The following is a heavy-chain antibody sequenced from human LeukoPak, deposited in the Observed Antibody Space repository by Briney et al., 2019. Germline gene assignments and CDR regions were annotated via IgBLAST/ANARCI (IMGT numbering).Heavy chain of an antibody. CDR3: AREDWNDGGKLDS. D-gene: IGHD1-1*01. V-gene: IGHV3-11*06. CDR2: ISSTSTYT. J-gene: IGHJ4*02. Sequence: RGSLRLTCAASGFTFSDYYMSWIRQAPGKGLEWLSYISSTSTYTNYADSVKGRFTISRDNAKNSLYLQMNSLRDEDTAVYYCAREDWNDGGKLDSWGQGTLVTV. CDR1: GFTFSDYY.